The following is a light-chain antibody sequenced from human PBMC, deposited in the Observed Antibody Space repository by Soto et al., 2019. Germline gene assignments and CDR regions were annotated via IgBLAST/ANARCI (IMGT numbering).Light chain of an antibody. CDR1: SSNIGTNT. Sequence: QSVLTQPPSASGTPGQRVTISCSGSSSNIGTNTVNWYQQLPGTAPKLLIYDNNHRPSGVPDRFSGSKSGTSASLAISGLQSEAEAHYYCAAWDDSLNGWVFGGGTKSPS. CDR3: AAWDDSLNGWV. J-gene: IGLJ3*02. CDR2: DNN. V-gene: IGLV1-44*01.